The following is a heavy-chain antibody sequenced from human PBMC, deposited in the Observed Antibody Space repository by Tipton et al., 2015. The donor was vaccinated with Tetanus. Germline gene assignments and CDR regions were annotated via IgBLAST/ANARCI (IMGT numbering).Heavy chain of an antibody. CDR2: INSEGDIT. D-gene: IGHD6-6*01. CDR3: ARGKYSPRAMAL. J-gene: IGHJ4*02. Sequence: SLRLSCAASGFTFSGYWMHWVRQAPGKGLVWISRINSEGDITKNADSVKGRFTISRDNAKNTVSLQMNSLRAEDTAVYYCARGKYSPRAMALWGQGTLVTVSP. V-gene: IGHV3-74*01. CDR1: GFTFSGYW.